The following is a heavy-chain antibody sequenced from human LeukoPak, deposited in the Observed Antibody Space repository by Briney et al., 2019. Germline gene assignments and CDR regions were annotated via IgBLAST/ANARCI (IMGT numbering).Heavy chain of an antibody. CDR2: ISYDGSNK. D-gene: IGHD6-19*01. Sequence: GRSLRLSCAASGFTFSSYGMHWVRQAPGKGLEWVAVISYDGSNKYYADSVKGRFTISRDNSKNTLYLQMNSLRAEDTAVYYCAKASGVAGSWGQGTLVTVSS. CDR3: AKASGVAGS. V-gene: IGHV3-30*18. CDR1: GFTFSSYG. J-gene: IGHJ5*02.